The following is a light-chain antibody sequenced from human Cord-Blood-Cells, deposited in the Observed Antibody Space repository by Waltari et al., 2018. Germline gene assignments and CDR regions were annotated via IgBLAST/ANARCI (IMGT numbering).Light chain of an antibody. Sequence: QSALTPPRSVSGSPGQSVPISCTGTSSDVGAYNYAPWYQQHPGKAPKLMIYDDSKRPSGVPDRFSGSKSGNTASLTISGLQAEDEADYYCCSYAGSYTLVFGGGTKLTVL. J-gene: IGLJ2*01. CDR1: SSDVGAYNY. CDR2: DDS. V-gene: IGLV2-11*01. CDR3: CSYAGSYTLV.